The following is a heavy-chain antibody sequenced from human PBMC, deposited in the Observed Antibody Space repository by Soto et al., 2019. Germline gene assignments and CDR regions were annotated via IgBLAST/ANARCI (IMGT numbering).Heavy chain of an antibody. V-gene: IGHV3-23*01. CDR2: VSGSGGST. J-gene: IGHJ4*02. D-gene: IGHD3-10*01. CDR3: AKGMDGSGSPTDFDY. CDR1: GFTFSSYA. Sequence: GGSLRLSCAASGFTFSSYAMSWVRQAPGKGLEWVSAVSGSGGSTYYADSVKGRFTISRDNSKNTLYLQMNSLRAEDTAVYYCAKGMDGSGSPTDFDYWGQGTLVTVSS.